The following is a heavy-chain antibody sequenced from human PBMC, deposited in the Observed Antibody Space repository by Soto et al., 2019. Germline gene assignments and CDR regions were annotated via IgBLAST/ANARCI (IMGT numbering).Heavy chain of an antibody. J-gene: IGHJ4*02. D-gene: IGHD3-22*01. Sequence: RGESLKISCKGSGYSFTSYWISWVRQMPGKGLEWMGRIDPSDSQTYYSPSFRGHVTISVTKSITTVFLQWSSLRASDTAMYYCARQIYDSDTGPNFQYYFDSWGQGTPVTVPQ. V-gene: IGHV5-10-1*01. CDR3: ARQIYDSDTGPNFQYYFDS. CDR1: GYSFTSYW. CDR2: IDPSDSQT.